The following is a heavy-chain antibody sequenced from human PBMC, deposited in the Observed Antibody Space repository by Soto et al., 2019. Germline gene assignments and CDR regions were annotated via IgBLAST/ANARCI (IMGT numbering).Heavy chain of an antibody. D-gene: IGHD3-10*01. CDR1: GFTFSSYS. CDR2: FRSSGDDGTT. Sequence: GGSLRLSCAASGFTFSSYSMSWVRQAPGKGLEWVSGFRSSGDDGTTYYADSVKGRFTISRDNSKNTLFLQMDNLRAEDTAIYYCAKKVNSGPGSQYFDYWGQGTLVTVSP. J-gene: IGHJ4*02. V-gene: IGHV3-23*01. CDR3: AKKVNSGPGSQYFDY.